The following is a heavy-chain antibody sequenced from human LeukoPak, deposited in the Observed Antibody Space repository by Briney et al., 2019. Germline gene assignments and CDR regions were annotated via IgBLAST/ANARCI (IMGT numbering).Heavy chain of an antibody. V-gene: IGHV3-74*01. CDR2: INTDGSTI. J-gene: IGHJ5*02. CDR3: ARAGYSSGHR. D-gene: IGHD6-19*01. Sequence: TGGSLRLSCAASGFTFGNYWMHWVRQVPGKGLVWVSRINTDGSTITYADSVKGRFTISRDNAKNKVYLQMNSLRAEDTAIYYCARAGYSSGHRWGQGTLVTVSS. CDR1: GFTFGNYW.